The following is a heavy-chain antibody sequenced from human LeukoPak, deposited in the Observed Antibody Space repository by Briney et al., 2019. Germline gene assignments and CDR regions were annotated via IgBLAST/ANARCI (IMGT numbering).Heavy chain of an antibody. D-gene: IGHD2-15*01. J-gene: IGHJ6*03. V-gene: IGHV3-23*01. CDR3: AKDTSAWWYHRAYMDV. CDR1: GFTFSTYA. Sequence: GGSLRLSCAASGFTFSTYAMSWVRQAPGRGLEWVSAISGRGDKTYHADSVKGRFTISRDNSRNTLSLQVNSLRADDTAVYYCAKDTSAWWYHRAYMDVWGKGTTVTVSS. CDR2: ISGRGDKT.